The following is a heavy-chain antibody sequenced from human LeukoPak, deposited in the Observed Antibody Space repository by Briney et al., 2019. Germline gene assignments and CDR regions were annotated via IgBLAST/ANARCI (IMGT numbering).Heavy chain of an antibody. CDR1: GYSFTSYW. CDR2: IYPGDSDT. CDR3: ARIVGAIPAPAHLDY. Sequence: GESLKISCKGSGYSFTSYWIGWVRQVPGKGLAWMGIIYPGDSDTRYSPSFQGQVTISADKSISTAYLQWSSLKASDTAMYYCARIVGAIPAPAHLDYWGQGTLVTVSS. V-gene: IGHV5-51*01. D-gene: IGHD1-26*01. J-gene: IGHJ4*02.